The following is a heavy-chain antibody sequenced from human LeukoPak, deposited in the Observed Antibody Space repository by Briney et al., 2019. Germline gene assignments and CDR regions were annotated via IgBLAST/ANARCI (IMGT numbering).Heavy chain of an antibody. CDR1: GFTFSSYS. V-gene: IGHV3-21*01. J-gene: IGHJ6*02. CDR3: ARVALGIAAAGTFYYYGMDV. D-gene: IGHD6-13*01. CDR2: ISSSSSYI. Sequence: GGSLRLSCAASGFTFSSYSMNWVRQAPGKGLEWVSSISSSSSYIYYADSVKGRFTISRDNAKNSLYLQMNSLRAEDTAVYYCARVALGIAAAGTFYYYGMDVWGQGTTVTVSS.